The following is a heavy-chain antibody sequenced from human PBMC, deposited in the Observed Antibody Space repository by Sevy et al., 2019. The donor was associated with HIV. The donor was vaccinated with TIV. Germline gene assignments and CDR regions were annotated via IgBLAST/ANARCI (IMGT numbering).Heavy chain of an antibody. J-gene: IGHJ4*02. Sequence: GGSLRLSCAASGFSYSSYGMHWVRQAPGKGLEWVAYIQYDGSNKDYADSVKGRFTISRDNSKNTLDLQMNSLRVEDRGVYYCVKEGGGEGGDHWGQGTLVTVS. CDR2: IQYDGSNK. CDR1: GFSYSSYG. V-gene: IGHV3-30*02. D-gene: IGHD2-21*01. CDR3: VKEGGGEGGDH.